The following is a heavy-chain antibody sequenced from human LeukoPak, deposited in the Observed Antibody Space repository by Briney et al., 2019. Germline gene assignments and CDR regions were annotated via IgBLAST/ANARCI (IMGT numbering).Heavy chain of an antibody. CDR2: INPRGGST. V-gene: IGHV1-46*01. CDR1: GYTFTNYY. Sequence: ASVKVSCKASGYTFTNYYMHWVRQAPGQGLEWMGIINPRGGSTTYAQKFQGRVTMTRDTSTSTVYMELSSLRSEDTAVYYCTRGSCITGVCDPVDYWGQGTLVTVSS. CDR3: TRGSCITGVCDPVDY. D-gene: IGHD2-8*01. J-gene: IGHJ4*02.